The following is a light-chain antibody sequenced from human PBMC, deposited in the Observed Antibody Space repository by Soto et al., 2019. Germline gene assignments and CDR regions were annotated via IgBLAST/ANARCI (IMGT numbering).Light chain of an antibody. CDR2: GAS. CDR3: QQYNNWPPWT. J-gene: IGKJ2*02. CDR1: QSVNRRY. V-gene: IGKV3-20*01. Sequence: EIVLTQSPGTLSLSPGERATLSCRASQSVNRRYLAWYQQKPGQAPRLLIYGASSRATGIPDRFSGTGSGTDFALIINRLEPEDFAVYYCQQYNNWPPWTFGQGTKLEIK.